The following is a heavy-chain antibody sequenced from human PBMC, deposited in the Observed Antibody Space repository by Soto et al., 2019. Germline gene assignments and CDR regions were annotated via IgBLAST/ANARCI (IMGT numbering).Heavy chain of an antibody. J-gene: IGHJ4*02. CDR1: GFTFSDYY. CDR2: ISSSGSTI. Sequence: RLSCAASGFTFSDYYMSWIRQAPGKGLEWVSYISSSGSTIYYADSVKGRFTISRDNAKNSLYLQMNSLRAEDTAVYYCARDQNRRTASLQLFDYWGQGTLVTVSS. CDR3: ARDQNRRTASLQLFDY. D-gene: IGHD2-21*02. V-gene: IGHV3-11*01.